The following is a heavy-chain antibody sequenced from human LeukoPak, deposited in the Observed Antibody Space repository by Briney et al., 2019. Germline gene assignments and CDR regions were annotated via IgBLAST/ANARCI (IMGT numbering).Heavy chain of an antibody. V-gene: IGHV1-46*01. CDR2: IYPRDGST. CDR1: GYTFTSNY. CDR3: ARDQEGFDY. Sequence: ASVKVSCKASGYTFTSNYIHWVRQAPGQGLEWMGMIYPRDGSTSYAQKFQGRVTVTRDTSTSTVHMELSGLRSEDTAVYYCARDQEGFDYWGQGTLVTDSS. J-gene: IGHJ4*02.